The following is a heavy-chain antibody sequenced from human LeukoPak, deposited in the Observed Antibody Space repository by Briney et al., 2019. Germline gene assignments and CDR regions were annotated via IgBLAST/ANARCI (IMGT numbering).Heavy chain of an antibody. V-gene: IGHV4-39*07. CDR1: GGSISSSSYY. J-gene: IGHJ5*02. D-gene: IGHD1-26*01. CDR3: ARAFEWELTSSSFDP. Sequence: PSETLSLTCTVSGGSISSSSYYWGWIRQPPGKGLEWIGSIYYSGSTYYNPSLKSRVTISVDTSKNQFSLKLSSVTAADTAVYYCARAFEWELTSSSFDPWGQGTLVTVSS. CDR2: IYYSGST.